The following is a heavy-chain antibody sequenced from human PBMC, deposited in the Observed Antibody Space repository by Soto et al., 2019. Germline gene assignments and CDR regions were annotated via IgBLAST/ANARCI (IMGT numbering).Heavy chain of an antibody. Sequence: QVQLVQSGAEVKKPGASVKVSCKASGYTFTSYGISWVRQAPGQGPEWMGWISAYNGNTNYAQKLQGRVTMTTDTSTSTAYMELRSLRSDDTAVYYCARDFDYYDRSGRAFDIWGQWTMVTVSS. J-gene: IGHJ3*02. CDR1: GYTFTSYG. D-gene: IGHD3-22*01. CDR2: ISAYNGNT. CDR3: ARDFDYYDRSGRAFDI. V-gene: IGHV1-18*04.